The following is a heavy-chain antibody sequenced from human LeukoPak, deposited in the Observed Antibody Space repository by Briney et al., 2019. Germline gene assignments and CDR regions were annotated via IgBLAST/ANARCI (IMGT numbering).Heavy chain of an antibody. D-gene: IGHD2-15*01. J-gene: IGHJ4*02. Sequence: ASVKVSCKASGGTFSSYAIHWVRQAPGQGLEWMGGIIPMFGTVNYAQKLQGRVTITADESTTTAFMELSSLRSEDTAVYYCARDKGRRRGLLDYWGQGTLVTVSS. CDR2: IIPMFGTV. CDR3: ARDKGRRRGLLDY. CDR1: GGTFSSYA. V-gene: IGHV1-69*13.